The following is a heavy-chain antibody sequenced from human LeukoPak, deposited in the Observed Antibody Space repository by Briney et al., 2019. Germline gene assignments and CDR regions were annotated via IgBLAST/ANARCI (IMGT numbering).Heavy chain of an antibody. Sequence: SETLSLTCTVSGGSISSGSYYWSWIRQLAGKGLEWIGRIYTSGSTNYNPSLKSRVTISVDTSKNQFSLKLSSVTAADTAVYYCARGTTPPGYYYYYMDVWGKGTTVTVSS. CDR2: IYTSGST. CDR1: GGSISSGSYY. J-gene: IGHJ6*03. CDR3: ARGTTPPGYYYYYMDV. D-gene: IGHD1-14*01. V-gene: IGHV4-61*02.